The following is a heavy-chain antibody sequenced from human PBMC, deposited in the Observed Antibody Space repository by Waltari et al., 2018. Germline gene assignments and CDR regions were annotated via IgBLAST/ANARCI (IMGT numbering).Heavy chain of an antibody. J-gene: IGHJ4*02. CDR2: IYHGGST. CDR3: ARTHEEYSSSWFFDY. V-gene: IGHV4-38-2*01. D-gene: IGHD6-13*01. CDR1: GDSNSRGYY. Sequence: QVQPQEPGPGLGMPSETLSLTCAVSGDSNSRGYYLACMRRPPGKGLEWIGSIYHGGSTYYNPSLKSRVTISVDTSKNQFSLKLSSVTAADTAVYYCARTHEEYSSSWFFDYWGQGTLVTVSS.